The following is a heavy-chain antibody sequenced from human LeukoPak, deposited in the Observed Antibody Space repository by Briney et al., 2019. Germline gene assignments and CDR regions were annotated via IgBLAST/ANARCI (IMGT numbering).Heavy chain of an antibody. CDR2: ISPSGGIT. J-gene: IGHJ4*02. CDR1: GFTFSSHG. CDR3: ARDSELRVSRYYFDY. V-gene: IGHV3-23*01. D-gene: IGHD1-26*01. Sequence: GGSLRLSCAASGFTFSSHGMNWVRQAPGKGLEWVSGISPSGGITYYTDSVKGRFTISRDNSKNTVYLQMNSLRAEDTAVYYCARDSELRVSRYYFDYWGQGTLVTVSS.